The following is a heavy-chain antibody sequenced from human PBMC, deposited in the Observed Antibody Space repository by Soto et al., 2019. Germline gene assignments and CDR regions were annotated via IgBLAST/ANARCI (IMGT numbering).Heavy chain of an antibody. CDR3: ARDPSALYDSSVYRYWYFAL. D-gene: IGHD3-22*01. CDR2: IISIFGTA. J-gene: IGHJ2*01. Sequence: SVKGLCPGSRGTFSNYAISCARQAPGQGLEWMGGIISIFGTANYAQKSQCRVTITADESTSTAYMELSSLRSEDTAVYYCARDPSALYDSSVYRYWYFALWGRGTLFTYPQ. CDR1: RGTFSNYA. V-gene: IGHV1-69*13.